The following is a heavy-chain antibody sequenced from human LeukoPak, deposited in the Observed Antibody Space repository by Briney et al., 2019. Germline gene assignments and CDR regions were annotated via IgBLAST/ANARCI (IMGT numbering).Heavy chain of an antibody. CDR2: IYYSGST. D-gene: IGHD3-16*02. CDR1: GDSIFSSNW. V-gene: IGHV4-4*02. Sequence: SGTLSLTCAVSGDSIFSSNWWSWVRQPPGKGLEWIGEIYYSGSTNYSPSLKSRVTISIDKSKNQFSLKLTSVTAADTAVYYRARSPTKRVIEDYWGQGILVTVSS. CDR3: ARSPTKRVIEDY. J-gene: IGHJ4*02.